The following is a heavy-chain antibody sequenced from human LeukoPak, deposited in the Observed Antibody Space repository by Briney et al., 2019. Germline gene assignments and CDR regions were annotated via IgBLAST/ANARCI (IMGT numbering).Heavy chain of an antibody. D-gene: IGHD1-26*01. CDR3: AKDGGFSGSPYFYYMDV. J-gene: IGHJ6*03. V-gene: IGHV3-9*01. CDR2: INWNGGSI. Sequence: PGGSLRLSCVASGFTFGDYPMHWVRQVPGKGLEWVSGINWNGGSIGYADSVKGRFTISRDNAKNSLYLQMNSLRAEDTALYYCAKDGGFSGSPYFYYMDVWGKGTTITVS. CDR1: GFTFGDYP.